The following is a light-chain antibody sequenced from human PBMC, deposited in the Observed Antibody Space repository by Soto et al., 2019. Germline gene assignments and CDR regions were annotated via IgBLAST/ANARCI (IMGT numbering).Light chain of an antibody. Sequence: QSVLTQPPSVSGAPGQRVTISCTGSSSNIGSYTVSWYQQLPGTAPKLLIYSNNQRPSGVPDRFSGSKSGTSASLAISGLQSEDEADYYCAAWDDILNGYVFGTGTKVTVL. V-gene: IGLV1-44*01. CDR1: SSNIGSYT. J-gene: IGLJ1*01. CDR3: AAWDDILNGYV. CDR2: SNN.